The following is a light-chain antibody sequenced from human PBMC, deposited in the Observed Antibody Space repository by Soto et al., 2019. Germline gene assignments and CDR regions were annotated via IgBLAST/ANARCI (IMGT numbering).Light chain of an antibody. CDR1: QSISSY. V-gene: IGKV1-39*01. J-gene: IGKJ1*01. Sequence: DIQMTQSPSSLSASVGDRVTITCRASQSISSYLNWYQQKPGKAPKLLIYAASSLQSGVPSRFRGSGSGTEFTLTISRLQPDDFSTYYCQHYNSYSEAFGQGTKVDIK. CDR2: AAS. CDR3: QHYNSYSEA.